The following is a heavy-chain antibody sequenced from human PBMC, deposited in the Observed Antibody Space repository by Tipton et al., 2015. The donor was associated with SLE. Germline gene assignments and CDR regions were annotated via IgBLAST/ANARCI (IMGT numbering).Heavy chain of an antibody. CDR2: IYYSGST. J-gene: IGHJ5*02. D-gene: IGHD6-13*01. Sequence: TLSLTCTVSGGSISSYYWSWIRQPPGKGLEWIGYIYYSGSTNYNPSLKSRVTISVDTSKNQFSLKLSSVTAADTARYYCARSLYNTNWFFFDLWGQGTLVTVSS. CDR1: GGSISSYY. CDR3: ARSLYNTNWFFFDL. V-gene: IGHV4-59*01.